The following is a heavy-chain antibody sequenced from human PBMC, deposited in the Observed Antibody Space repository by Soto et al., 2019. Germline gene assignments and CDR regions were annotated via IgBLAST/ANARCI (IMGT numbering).Heavy chain of an antibody. V-gene: IGHV3-30-3*01. Sequence: QMHLVESGGGVVQPGESLRLSCAASGFAFNYYPMHWVRQTPGKGLEWVAVISFDGSNKYYADSVKGRFTISRDNSKNMLYLQMNSLRTEDTAVYYCARLPGALVAVLYIYPLDGRDPVSDVDVWGQGTTVSVSS. CDR2: ISFDGSNK. J-gene: IGHJ6*02. D-gene: IGHD6-19*01. CDR1: GFAFNYYP. CDR3: ARLPGALVAVLYIYPLDGRDPVSDVDV.